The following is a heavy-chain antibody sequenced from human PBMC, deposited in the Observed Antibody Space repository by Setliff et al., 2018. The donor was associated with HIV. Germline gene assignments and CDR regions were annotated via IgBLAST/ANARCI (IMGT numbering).Heavy chain of an antibody. CDR1: GGSFRGYY. CDR2: INHSGST. Sequence: SETLSLTCAVYGGSFRGYYWSWIRQPPGKGLEWIGEINHSGSTNYNMSLWSRVTISLDASRNQFSLELTSVTAADTAVYYCAGGPGTTSIDYWAQGTLVTVSS. D-gene: IGHD1-26*01. V-gene: IGHV4-34*01. CDR3: AGGPGTTSIDY. J-gene: IGHJ4*02.